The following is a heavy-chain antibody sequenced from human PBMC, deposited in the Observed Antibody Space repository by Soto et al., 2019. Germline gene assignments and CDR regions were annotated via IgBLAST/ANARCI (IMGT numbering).Heavy chain of an antibody. CDR3: ARSGYSFAWGY. Sequence: EVQLVESGGGLIPPGGSLRLSCAASGFLVNSTYMTWVRQAPGKGLEWLSTINSGGSTLYAESVKGRFTISRDNSTNRLDLQMNSLRAEDTAMYYCARSGYSFAWGYWGQGTLVIVTS. D-gene: IGHD5-18*01. J-gene: IGHJ4*02. CDR2: INSGGST. CDR1: GFLVNSTY. V-gene: IGHV3-53*01.